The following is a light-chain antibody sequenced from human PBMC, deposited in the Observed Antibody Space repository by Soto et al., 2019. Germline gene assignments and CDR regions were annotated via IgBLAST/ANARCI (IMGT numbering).Light chain of an antibody. V-gene: IGKV4-1*01. CDR1: RSVLYSSNNKNY. J-gene: IGKJ1*01. Sequence: DIVMTQSPDSLAVSLGERATINCKSSRSVLYSSNNKNYLAWYQQKPGQPPKLLIYWASTRESGVPDRFSGNGSGTDFTLTISSLQAEDVAVYYCQQYYSTPRTFGQGTKVEIK. CDR3: QQYYSTPRT. CDR2: WAS.